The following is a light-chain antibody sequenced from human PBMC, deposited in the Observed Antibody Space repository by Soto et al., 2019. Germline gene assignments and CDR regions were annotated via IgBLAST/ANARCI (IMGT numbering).Light chain of an antibody. J-gene: IGLJ1*01. Sequence: QSVLTQPPSVSGSPGQSVTISCTGTSSDVGSYNRVSWYQQSPGTAPKLMIYEVSNRPSGVPDRFSGSKSANTASLAISGLQAEDEADYYCSSYTSSSTYVFGTGTKVTVL. CDR3: SSYTSSSTYV. V-gene: IGLV2-18*02. CDR2: EVS. CDR1: SSDVGSYNR.